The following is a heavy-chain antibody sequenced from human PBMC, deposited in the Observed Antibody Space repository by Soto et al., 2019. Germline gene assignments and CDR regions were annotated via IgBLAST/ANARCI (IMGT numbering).Heavy chain of an antibody. CDR2: IFLGDSDT. V-gene: IGHV5-51*01. J-gene: IGHJ5*02. D-gene: IGHD6-19*01. CDR1: GYIFTNYW. CDR3: ARHPKYSSGSSWFDP. Sequence: GESLKIPCKGSGYIFTNYWIDWVRQIPGKGLEWMGSIFLGDSDTTYSPSFQGQVTVSADKSINTAYLQWSSLKASDNAMYYCARHPKYSSGSSWFDPWGEGTLVTVSS.